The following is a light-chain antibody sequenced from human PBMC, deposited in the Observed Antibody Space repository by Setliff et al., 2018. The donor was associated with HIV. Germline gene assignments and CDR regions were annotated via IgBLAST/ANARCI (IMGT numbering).Light chain of an antibody. V-gene: IGLV1-40*01. Sequence: QSVLTQPPSVSGAPGQRVTISCTGSSSNLGAGYDVHWYQQPPGTAPKLLIYGSNNRPSGVSSRFSGSKSGNTASLTISGLQAEDEADYYCNSFIGSSNTYVFGSGTKVTVL. CDR2: GSN. CDR1: SSNLGAGYD. CDR3: NSFIGSSNTYV. J-gene: IGLJ1*01.